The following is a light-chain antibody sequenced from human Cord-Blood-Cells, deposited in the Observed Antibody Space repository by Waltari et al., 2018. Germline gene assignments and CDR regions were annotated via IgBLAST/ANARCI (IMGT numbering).Light chain of an antibody. V-gene: IGLV2-14*03. CDR3: SSYTSSSTWV. J-gene: IGLJ3*02. Sequence: QSALTQHASVSGSPGQSITISCTGTSSDDGGYNYVTWYQQHPGKAPKLMIYDVSNRPSGVSNRFSGSKSGNTASLTISGLQAEDEADYYCSSYTSSSTWVFGGGTKLTVL. CDR2: DVS. CDR1: SSDDGGYNY.